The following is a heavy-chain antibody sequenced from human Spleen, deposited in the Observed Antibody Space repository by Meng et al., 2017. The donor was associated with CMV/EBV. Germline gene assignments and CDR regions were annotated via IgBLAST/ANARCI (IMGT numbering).Heavy chain of an antibody. D-gene: IGHD2-8*01. V-gene: IGHV1-8*01. CDR2: MSPNSGST. CDR1: GYTFSSYD. J-gene: IGHJ4*02. CDR3: ARASKMVRGDYRYYFDY. Sequence: ASVKVSCKASGYTFSSYDVNWVRQAPGHGLEWMGWMSPNSGSTGFAQKFQGRVTMNRDTSISTAYMELSSLRSEDTAVYYCARASKMVRGDYRYYFDYWGQGTLVTVSS.